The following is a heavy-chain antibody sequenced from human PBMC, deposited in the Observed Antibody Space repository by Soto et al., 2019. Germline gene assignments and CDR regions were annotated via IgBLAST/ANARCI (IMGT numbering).Heavy chain of an antibody. D-gene: IGHD2-2*01. CDR1: GFTFSPYW. Sequence: EVQLVESGGGLVQTGGSLRLSCAASGFTFSPYWMHWIRQVPWKGLEWVSRINSDASHTYYADSMKGRFTISRDNAKNTLHLEMNSLRAEYTAVYYCVRDGHRSPTSCYGNWFETCGQGILVIVAS. J-gene: IGHJ5*02. CDR3: VRDGHRSPTSCYGNWFET. V-gene: IGHV3-74*01. CDR2: INSDASHT.